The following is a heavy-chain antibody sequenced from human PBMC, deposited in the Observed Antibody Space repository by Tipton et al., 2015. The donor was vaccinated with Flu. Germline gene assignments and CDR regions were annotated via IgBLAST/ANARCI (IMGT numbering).Heavy chain of an antibody. CDR3: VYWTGDY. J-gene: IGHJ4*02. CDR2: ISRSSTYI. Sequence: GSLRLSCTASGFPFSSYSMNWVRQAPGKGLEWVASISRSSTYIYYADSVEGRFTISRDDARNSVYLQMNSLRAGDTAVYYCVYWTGDYWGQGTLVTVSS. D-gene: IGHD1-1*01. V-gene: IGHV3-21*01. CDR1: GFPFSSYS.